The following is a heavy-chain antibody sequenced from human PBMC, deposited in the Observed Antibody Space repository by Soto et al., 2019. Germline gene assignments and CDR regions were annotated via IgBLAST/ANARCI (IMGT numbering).Heavy chain of an antibody. J-gene: IGHJ6*03. CDR1: GFTLSGYA. D-gene: IGHD6-6*01. CDR2: ISSNGVGT. V-gene: IGHV3-64*01. Sequence: LRLSCAASGFTLSGYAMDWVRQAPGKGLEYVSGISSNGVGTYYANSVQGRFTISRDNSKNTVYLQMGSLRPEDMAVYYCARRARPDIYYRDVWGKGTTVTVSS. CDR3: ARRARPDIYYRDV.